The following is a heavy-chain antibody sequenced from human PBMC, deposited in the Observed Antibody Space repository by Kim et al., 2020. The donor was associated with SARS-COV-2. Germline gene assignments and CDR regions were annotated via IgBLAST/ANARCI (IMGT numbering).Heavy chain of an antibody. D-gene: IGHD3-10*01. J-gene: IGHJ6*02. CDR3: ARGWAIRRVRGVINMDV. CDR1: GGSISSGGYY. V-gene: IGHV4-31*03. CDR2: IYYSGST. Sequence: SETLSLTCTVSGGSISSGGYYWSWIRQHPGKGLEWIGYIYYSGSTYYNPSLKSRVTISVDTSKNQFSLKLSSVTAADTAVYYCARGWAIRRVRGVINMDVWGQGTTVTVSS.